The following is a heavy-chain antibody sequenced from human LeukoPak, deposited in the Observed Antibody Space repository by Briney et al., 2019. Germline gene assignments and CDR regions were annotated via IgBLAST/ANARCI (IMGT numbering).Heavy chain of an antibody. J-gene: IGHJ3*02. V-gene: IGHV4-59*12. CDR1: GGSISTYY. D-gene: IGHD5-18*01. CDR2: IYYTGST. Sequence: PSETLSLTCTVSGGSISTYYWSWIRQPPGKGLEWIGYIYYTGSTSYNPSLKSRVTISVDTSKNQFSLKLSSVTAADTAVYYCARGWIQLWFVPAFDIWGQGTMVTVSS. CDR3: ARGWIQLWFVPAFDI.